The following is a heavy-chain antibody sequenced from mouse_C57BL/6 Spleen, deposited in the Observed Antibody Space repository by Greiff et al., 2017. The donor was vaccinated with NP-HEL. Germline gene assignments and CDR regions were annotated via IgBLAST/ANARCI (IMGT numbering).Heavy chain of an antibody. V-gene: IGHV5-4*01. CDR1: GFTFSSYA. J-gene: IGHJ2*01. D-gene: IGHD2-1*01. CDR2: ISDGGSYT. Sequence: EVQLVESGGGLVKPGGSLKLSCAASGFTFSSYAMSWVRQTPEKRLEWVATISDGGSYTYYPDNVKGRFTISRDNAKNNLYLQMSHLKSEDTAMYYCARDRDYGNYLYYFDYWGQGTTLTVSS. CDR3: ARDRDYGNYLYYFDY.